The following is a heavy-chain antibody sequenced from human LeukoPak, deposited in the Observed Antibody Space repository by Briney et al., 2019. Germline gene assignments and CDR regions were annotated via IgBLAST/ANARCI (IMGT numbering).Heavy chain of an antibody. CDR1: GFTFSSYN. CDR3: ARVPIPLFSANYYYYYMDV. V-gene: IGHV3-21*01. D-gene: IGHD1-26*01. CDR2: ISSSSSYI. J-gene: IGHJ6*03. Sequence: PGGSLRLSCAASGFTFSSYNMNWVRQAPGKGLEWVSSISSSSSYIYYADSVKGRFTISRDNAKNSLYLQMNSLRAEDTAVYYCARVPIPLFSANYYYYYMDVWGKGTTVTVSS.